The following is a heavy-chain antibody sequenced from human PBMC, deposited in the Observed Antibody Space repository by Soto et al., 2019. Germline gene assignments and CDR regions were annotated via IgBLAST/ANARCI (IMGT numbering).Heavy chain of an antibody. Sequence: SETLSLTCTVSGGSISSNKYYWGWIHQSTGKGLEWIGNIFYNGRTYYNPPFKGRLTMSVDTSKNQFSLNLSSVTAADTAVYYCARRWYYDSSGYYHFDYWGQGSLVTVSS. V-gene: IGHV4-39*01. CDR3: ARRWYYDSSGYYHFDY. D-gene: IGHD3-22*01. CDR1: GGSISSNKYY. CDR2: IFYNGRT. J-gene: IGHJ4*02.